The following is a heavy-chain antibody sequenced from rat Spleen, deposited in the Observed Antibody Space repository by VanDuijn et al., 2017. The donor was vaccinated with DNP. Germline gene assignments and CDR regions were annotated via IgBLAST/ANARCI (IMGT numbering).Heavy chain of an antibody. D-gene: IGHD1-2*01. V-gene: IGHV5-27*01. Sequence: EVQLVESGGGLVQPGRSLKLSCAASGFTFSYYGMAWVRQAPKKGLEWVASIDNGGGGTYYPDSVKGRFTISRDDAKSTLYLQMDSLRSEDTATYYCTRDNYSSYMPYYYAMDAWGQGTSVTVSS. CDR3: TRDNYSSYMPYYYAMDA. CDR1: GFTFSYYG. CDR2: IDNGGGGT. J-gene: IGHJ4*01.